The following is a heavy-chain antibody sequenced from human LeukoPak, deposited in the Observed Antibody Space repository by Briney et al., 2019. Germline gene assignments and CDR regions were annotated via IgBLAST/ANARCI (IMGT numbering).Heavy chain of an antibody. D-gene: IGHD3-22*01. J-gene: IGHJ4*02. CDR3: AKGGFYYYDSSGDDY. CDR1: GFTFSSYA. V-gene: IGHV3-23*01. CDR2: ISGSGGST. Sequence: GGSLRLSCAASGFTFSSYAMSWVRQAPGKGLEWVSAISGSGGSTYYADSVKGRFTISRDNSKNTLYLQMNSLRAEDTAVYYCAKGGFYYYDSSGDDYWGQGTLVTVSS.